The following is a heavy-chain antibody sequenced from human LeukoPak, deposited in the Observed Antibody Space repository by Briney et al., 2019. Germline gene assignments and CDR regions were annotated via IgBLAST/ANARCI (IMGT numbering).Heavy chain of an antibody. J-gene: IGHJ4*02. D-gene: IGHD6-13*01. CDR3: ARVSIAAAGTLDY. V-gene: IGHV1-69*05. CDR2: IIPIFGTA. Sequence: RWASVKVSCKASGGTFSSYAISWVRQAPGQGLEWMGGIIPIFGTANYAQKFQGRVTITTDESTSTAYTELSSLRSEDTAVYYCARVSIAAAGTLDYWGQGTLVTVSS. CDR1: GGTFSSYA.